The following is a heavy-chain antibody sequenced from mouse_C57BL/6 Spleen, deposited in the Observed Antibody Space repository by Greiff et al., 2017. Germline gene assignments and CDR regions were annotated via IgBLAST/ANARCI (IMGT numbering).Heavy chain of an antibody. CDR3: ARYRSSSYDFDY. V-gene: IGHV7-3*01. D-gene: IGHD1-1*01. CDR1: GFTFTDYY. Sequence: EVKVVESGGGLVQPGGSLSLSCAASGFTFTDYYMSWVRQPPGKALEWLGFIRNKANGYTTEYSASVKGRFTISRDNSKSILYLQMNALRAEDSATYYCARYRSSSYDFDYWGQGTTLTVSS. J-gene: IGHJ2*01. CDR2: IRNKANGYTT.